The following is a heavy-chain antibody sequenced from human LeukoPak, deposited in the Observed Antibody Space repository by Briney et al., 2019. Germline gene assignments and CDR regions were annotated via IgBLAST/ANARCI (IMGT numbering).Heavy chain of an antibody. CDR1: GYTFTDYY. J-gene: IGHJ4*02. CDR2: INPNTGGT. D-gene: IGHD6-19*01. Sequence: ASVKVSCKASGYTFTDYYIQWVRQAPGQGLEWMGWINPNTGGTSYAQKFKGRVTMTRDTSISTSYMDLSGLRSDDTALYYCGRDVHIAVPAIDYWGQGTLVTVSS. CDR3: GRDVHIAVPAIDY. V-gene: IGHV1-2*02.